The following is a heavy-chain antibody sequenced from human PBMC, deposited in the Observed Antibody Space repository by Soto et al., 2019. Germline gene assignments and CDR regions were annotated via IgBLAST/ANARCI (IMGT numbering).Heavy chain of an antibody. CDR2: IYYSGST. CDR1: GGSISSGGYY. Sequence: PSETLSLTCTVSGGSISSGGYYWSWIRQHPGKGLEWIGYIYYSGSTYYNPSLKSRVTISVDTSKNQFSLKLSSVTAADTAVYYCARVGDGYNMKPYNWFDPWGQGTLVTVSS. J-gene: IGHJ5*02. V-gene: IGHV4-31*03. D-gene: IGHD5-12*01. CDR3: ARVGDGYNMKPYNWFDP.